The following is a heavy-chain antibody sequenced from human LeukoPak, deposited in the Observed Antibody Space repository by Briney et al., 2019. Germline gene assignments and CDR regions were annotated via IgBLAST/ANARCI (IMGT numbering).Heavy chain of an antibody. CDR3: AKDLESISSDAFDI. Sequence: GGSLRLSCAASGFTFSSYGMHWVRQAPGEGLEWVAVIWYDGSNKYYADSVKGRFTISRDNSKNTLYLQMNSLRAEDTAVYYCAKDLESISSDAFDIWGQGTMVTVSS. CDR2: IWYDGSNK. J-gene: IGHJ3*02. CDR1: GFTFSSYG. V-gene: IGHV3-33*06. D-gene: IGHD6-6*01.